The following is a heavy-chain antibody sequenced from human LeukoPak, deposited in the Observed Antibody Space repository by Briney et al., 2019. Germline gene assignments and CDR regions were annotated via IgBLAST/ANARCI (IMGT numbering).Heavy chain of an antibody. J-gene: IGHJ4*02. CDR2: IIPILGIA. CDR3: VHYPSLNVAVAGTFD. D-gene: IGHD6-19*01. Sequence: ASVKVSCKASGGTFSSYAISWVRQAPGQGLEWMGRIIPILGIANYAQKFQGRVTITADKSTSTAYMELSSLRSEDTAVYYCVHYPSLNVAVAGTFDWGQGTLVTVSS. CDR1: GGTFSSYA. V-gene: IGHV1-69*04.